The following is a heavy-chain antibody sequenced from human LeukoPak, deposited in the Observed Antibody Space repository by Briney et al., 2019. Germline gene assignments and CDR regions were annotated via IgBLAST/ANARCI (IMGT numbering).Heavy chain of an antibody. V-gene: IGHV4-61*01. D-gene: IGHD2-2*01. CDR2: IYYSGST. CDR1: GGSVSSGSYY. J-gene: IGHJ4*02. CDR3: AREVISTPSYFDY. Sequence: SETLSLTCTVSGGSVSSGSYYWSWIRQPPGKGLEWIGYIYYSGSTNYNPSLKSRVTISVDTSKNQFSLKLSSVTAADTAVYYCAREVISTPSYFDYWGQGILVTVSS.